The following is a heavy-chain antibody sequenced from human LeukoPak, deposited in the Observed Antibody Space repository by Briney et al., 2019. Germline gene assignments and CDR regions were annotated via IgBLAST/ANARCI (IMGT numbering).Heavy chain of an antibody. CDR3: ARAIAAAGTDY. D-gene: IGHD6-13*01. V-gene: IGHV1-2*02. J-gene: IGHJ4*02. CDR1: GYTFTSYD. Sequence: ASVKVSCKASGYTFTSYDINWVRQATGQGLEWMGWMNPNSGGTNYAQKFQGRVTMTRDTSISTAYMELSRLRSDDTAVYYCARAIAAAGTDYWGQGTLVTVSS. CDR2: MNPNSGGT.